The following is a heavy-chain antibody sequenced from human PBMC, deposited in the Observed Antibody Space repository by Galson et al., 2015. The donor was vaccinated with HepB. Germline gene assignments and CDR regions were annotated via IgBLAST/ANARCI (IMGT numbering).Heavy chain of an antibody. J-gene: IGHJ3*02. D-gene: IGHD3-9*01. CDR1: GFTFSSYS. Sequence: SLRLSCAASGFTFSSYSMNWVRQAPGKGLEWVSYISSSSSTIYYADSVKGRFTISRDNAKNSLYLQMNSLRDEDTAVYYCAREDDILTGSFGAFDIWGQGTMVTVSS. CDR2: ISSSSSTI. V-gene: IGHV3-48*02. CDR3: AREDDILTGSFGAFDI.